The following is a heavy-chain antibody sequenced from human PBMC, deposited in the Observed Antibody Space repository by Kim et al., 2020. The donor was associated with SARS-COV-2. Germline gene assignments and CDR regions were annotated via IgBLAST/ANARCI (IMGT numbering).Heavy chain of an antibody. Sequence: GGSLRLSCAASGFTFSSYEMNWVRQAPGKGLEWVSYISSSGSTIYYADSVKGRFTISRDNAKNSLYLQMNSLRAEDTAVYYCASRTITIFGYHYYYYGMDVWGQGTTVTVSS. D-gene: IGHD3-3*01. CDR3: ASRTITIFGYHYYYYGMDV. J-gene: IGHJ6*02. CDR1: GFTFSSYE. V-gene: IGHV3-48*03. CDR2: ISSSGSTI.